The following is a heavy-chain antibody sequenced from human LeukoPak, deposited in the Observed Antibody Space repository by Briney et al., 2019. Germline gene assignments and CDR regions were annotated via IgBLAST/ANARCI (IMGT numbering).Heavy chain of an antibody. Sequence: SETLSLTCTVSGGSISSYYWSWIRQPPGKGLEWIGEINHSGSTNYNPSLKSRVTISVDTSKNQFSLKLSSVTAADTAVYYCAREFEGQLNTFDIWGQGTMVTVSS. CDR1: GGSISSYY. D-gene: IGHD6-6*01. CDR3: AREFEGQLNTFDI. V-gene: IGHV4-34*01. J-gene: IGHJ3*02. CDR2: INHSGST.